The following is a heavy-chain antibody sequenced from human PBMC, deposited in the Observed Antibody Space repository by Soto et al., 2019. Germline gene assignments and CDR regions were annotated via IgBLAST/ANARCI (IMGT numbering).Heavy chain of an antibody. CDR1: GGSISSYY. CDR3: ARAESSGYYLPPYFDY. Sequence: NPSEALSLTCTVSGGSISSYYWSWIRQPPGKGLEWIGYIYYSGSTNYNPSLRSRVTISVDTSKNQFSLKLSSVTAADTAVYYCARAESSGYYLPPYFDYWGQGTLVTVSS. V-gene: IGHV4-59*01. J-gene: IGHJ4*02. CDR2: IYYSGST. D-gene: IGHD3-22*01.